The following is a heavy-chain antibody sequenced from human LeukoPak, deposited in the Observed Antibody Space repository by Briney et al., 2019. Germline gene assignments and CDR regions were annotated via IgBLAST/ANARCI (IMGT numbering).Heavy chain of an antibody. V-gene: IGHV1-24*01. J-gene: IGHJ5*02. CDR1: GYTLTELS. Sequence: ASVKVSCKVSGYTLTELSMHWVRQAPGKGLEWMGGFDPEDGETIYAQKFQGRLTMTRDTSTSTVYMELSSLRSEDTAVYYCARGLGSESYYGSWGQGTLVTVSS. CDR3: ARGLGSESYYGS. D-gene: IGHD3-10*01. CDR2: FDPEDGET.